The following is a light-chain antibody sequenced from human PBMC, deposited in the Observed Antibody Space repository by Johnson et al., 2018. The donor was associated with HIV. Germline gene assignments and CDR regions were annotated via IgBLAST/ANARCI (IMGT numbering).Light chain of an antibody. V-gene: IGLV1-51*01. CDR1: SSNIGNNY. CDR3: GTWDSSLSAYV. CDR2: DNN. J-gene: IGLJ1*01. Sequence: QSVLTQPPSMSAAPGQRVTISCSGSSSNIGNNYVSWYQQVPGAAPKLLIYDNNRRPSGIPDRFSGSKSGTSATLGITGLQTGDEADYYCGTWDSSLSAYVLGTGTKVTVL.